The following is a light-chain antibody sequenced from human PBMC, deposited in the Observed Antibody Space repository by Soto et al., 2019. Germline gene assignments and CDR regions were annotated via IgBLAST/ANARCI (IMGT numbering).Light chain of an antibody. V-gene: IGKV1-5*03. CDR1: QSISSW. CDR3: QQYNSYSWT. CDR2: KVS. J-gene: IGKJ1*01. Sequence: DIQMTQSPSTLSASVGDRVTITCRASQSISSWLAWYQQKPGKAPKLLIYKVSSLASGVPSRFSGSGSGTEFTLTISRLQPDDFATYYCQQYNSYSWTFGQGTKVEIK.